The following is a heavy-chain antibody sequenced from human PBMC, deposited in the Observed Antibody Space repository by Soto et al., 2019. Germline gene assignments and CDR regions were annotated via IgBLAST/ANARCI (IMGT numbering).Heavy chain of an antibody. CDR1: GFTFSKFV. CDR2: ITETGGDT. V-gene: IGHV3-23*01. Sequence: PGGSLRLSCAASGFTFSKFVMRWVRQTPGKGLEWVSTITETGGDTYYTDSVKGRFTISRDNSKNTLYLQMTSLRAEDTALYYCTKASPDRHHMDVWGQGTTVTVS. CDR3: TKASPDRHHMDV. J-gene: IGHJ6*02.